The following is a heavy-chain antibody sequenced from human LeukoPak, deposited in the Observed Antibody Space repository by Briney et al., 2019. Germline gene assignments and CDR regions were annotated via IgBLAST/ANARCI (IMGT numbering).Heavy chain of an antibody. Sequence: PSETLSLTCTVSGGSISSYYWSWIRQSPGKGLEWIGYIYYSGSTNYNPSLKSRVTISVDTSKNQFSLKLSSVTAADTAVYYCARVLNYYYYYMDVWGKGTTVTVSS. J-gene: IGHJ6*03. CDR3: ARVLNYYYYYMDV. CDR1: GGSISSYY. CDR2: IYYSGST. V-gene: IGHV4-59*01.